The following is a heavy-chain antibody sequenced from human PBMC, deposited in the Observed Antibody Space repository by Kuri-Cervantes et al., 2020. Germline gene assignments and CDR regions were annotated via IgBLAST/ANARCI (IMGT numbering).Heavy chain of an antibody. V-gene: IGHV4-38-2*02. CDR3: ARGGAIWHY. J-gene: IGHJ4*02. CDR2: IYHSGST. D-gene: IGHD2-21*01. Sequence: SGPTLVKPTETLTLTCTVSGFSLSNARMGVSWIRQPPGKALEWLGIIYHSGSTYYNPSLKSRVTISVDTSKNQFSLKLTSLTATDTAVYYCARGGAIWHYWGQGTLVTVSS. CDR1: GFSLSNARM.